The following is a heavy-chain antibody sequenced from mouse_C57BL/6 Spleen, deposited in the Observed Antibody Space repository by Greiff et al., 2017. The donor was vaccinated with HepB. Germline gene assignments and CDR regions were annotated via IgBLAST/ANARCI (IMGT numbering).Heavy chain of an antibody. CDR1: GYTFTSYW. J-gene: IGHJ4*01. Sequence: VQLQQSGAELAKPGASVKLSCKASGYTFTSYWMHWVKQRPGQGLEWIGYINPSSGYTKYNQKFKDKATLTADKSSSTAYMQLSSLTYEDSAVYYCARSGTTVVDAMDYWGQRTSVTVSS. D-gene: IGHD1-1*01. CDR3: ARSGTTVVDAMDY. CDR2: INPSSGYT. V-gene: IGHV1-7*01.